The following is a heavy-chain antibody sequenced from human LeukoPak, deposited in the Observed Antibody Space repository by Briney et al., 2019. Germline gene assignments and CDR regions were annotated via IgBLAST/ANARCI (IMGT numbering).Heavy chain of an antibody. CDR1: GDSFTSYY. V-gene: IGHV1-46*01. CDR3: ARGATPVAGAGPYYYYGMDV. CDR2: INPSGGST. Sequence: GASVKVSCKASGDSFTSYYMHWVRQAPAQGLEWLGIINPSGGSTSYAQKFQGRVTMTRDTSTSTLYMELSNLRSEDTAVYYCARGATPVAGAGPYYYYGMDVWGQGTTVTVSS. D-gene: IGHD6-19*01. J-gene: IGHJ6*02.